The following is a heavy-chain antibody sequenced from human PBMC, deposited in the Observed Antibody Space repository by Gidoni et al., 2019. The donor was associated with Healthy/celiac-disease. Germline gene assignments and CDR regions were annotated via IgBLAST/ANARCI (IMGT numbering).Heavy chain of an antibody. CDR3: ARILSGTITYGMDV. V-gene: IGHV1-69*06. Sequence: QVQLVQSGAAVKKPGSSVKVSCKASAGTFLSYAISWVRQAPGQGLEWMGGIIPIFGTANYAQKFQGRVTITADKSTSTAYMELSSLRSEDTAVYYCARILSGTITYGMDVWGQGTTVTVSS. CDR1: AGTFLSYA. J-gene: IGHJ6*02. CDR2: IIPIFGTA. D-gene: IGHD3-10*01.